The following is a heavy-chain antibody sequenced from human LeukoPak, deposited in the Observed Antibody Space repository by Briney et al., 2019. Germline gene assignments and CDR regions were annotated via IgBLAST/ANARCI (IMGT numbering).Heavy chain of an antibody. V-gene: IGHV3-21*01. D-gene: IGHD1-26*01. CDR3: ARDPGWGGNYPYFDY. J-gene: IGHJ4*02. Sequence: GGSLRLSCAASGFTFSSNSMSWVRQAPGKGLEWVASISSRTSDAYYADSVEGRFTISRDNGEKSLYLQMNSLRAEDTAVYYCARDPGWGGNYPYFDYWGQGALVIVSS. CDR1: GFTFSSNS. CDR2: ISSRTSDA.